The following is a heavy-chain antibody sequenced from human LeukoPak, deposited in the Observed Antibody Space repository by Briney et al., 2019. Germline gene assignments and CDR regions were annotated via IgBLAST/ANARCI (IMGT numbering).Heavy chain of an antibody. CDR3: ARIQLWDYYYGMDV. V-gene: IGHV1-69*05. Sequence: SVKVSCKASGGTFSSYAISWVRQAPGQGLEWMGGIIPIFGTANYAQKFQGRVTITTDESTSTAYMELSSLRSEDSAVYYCARIQLWDYYYGMDVWGQGTTVTVSS. D-gene: IGHD5-18*01. J-gene: IGHJ6*02. CDR1: GGTFSSYA. CDR2: IIPIFGTA.